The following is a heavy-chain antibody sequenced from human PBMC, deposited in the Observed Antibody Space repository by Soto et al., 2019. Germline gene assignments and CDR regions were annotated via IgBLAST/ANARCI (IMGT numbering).Heavy chain of an antibody. CDR1: GGTFSIYA. D-gene: IGHD2-2*01. J-gene: IGHJ6*02. CDR2: IIPIFGTA. Sequence: GASVEVSCKASGGTFSIYAISWVRQAPGQGLEWMGGIIPIFGTANYAQKFQGRVTITEDESTSTAYIELSSLRSEDTAVYYCARDRVKGVVPAAIMTYYYYGMDVWGQGTTVTFSS. CDR3: ARDRVKGVVPAAIMTYYYYGMDV. V-gene: IGHV1-69*13.